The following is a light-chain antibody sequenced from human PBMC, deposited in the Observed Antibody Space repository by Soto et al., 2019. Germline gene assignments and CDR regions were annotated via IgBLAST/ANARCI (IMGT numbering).Light chain of an antibody. CDR1: QSVLYSSNNKNY. J-gene: IGKJ1*01. Sequence: DIVMTQSPDSLAVSLGERATINCKSSQSVLYSSNNKNYLAWFQQKPGQPPKLIIYWASTRESGVPDRFSGSGSGTEFTLTISSLQAEDVAIYYCQHYSSTPWTFGQGTKVEIK. CDR3: QHYSSTPWT. V-gene: IGKV4-1*01. CDR2: WAS.